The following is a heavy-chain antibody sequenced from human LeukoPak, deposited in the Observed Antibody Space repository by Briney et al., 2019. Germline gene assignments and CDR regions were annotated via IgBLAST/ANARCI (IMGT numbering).Heavy chain of an antibody. Sequence: GGSLRLSCAASGFIVSNYYMNWVRQAPGKGLECVSVIYNGGATYYADSVKGRFTISRDNSKNTLYLQMNSLRAEDTAVYFCAREGSSSSSYRFDYWGQGTLVTVSS. V-gene: IGHV3-53*01. CDR1: GFIVSNYY. J-gene: IGHJ4*02. CDR3: AREGSSSSSYRFDY. D-gene: IGHD6-6*01. CDR2: IYNGGAT.